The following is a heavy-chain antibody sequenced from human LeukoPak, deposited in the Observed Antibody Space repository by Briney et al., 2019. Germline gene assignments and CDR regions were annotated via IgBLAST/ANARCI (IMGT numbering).Heavy chain of an antibody. CDR3: ARDHPDY. V-gene: IGHV3-33*01. Sequence: SGGSLRLSCAASGFTFSSFGMHWVRQAPGKGLEWLAVIWYDGSNKYYADSVKGRFTISRDNSKNTLYLQMNSLRAEDTAVYYCARDHPDYWGQGTLVTVSS. CDR2: IWYDGSNK. CDR1: GFTFSSFG. J-gene: IGHJ4*02.